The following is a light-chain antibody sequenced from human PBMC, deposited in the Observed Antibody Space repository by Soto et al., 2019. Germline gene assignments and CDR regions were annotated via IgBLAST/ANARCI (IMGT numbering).Light chain of an antibody. Sequence: EILMTQSPATLSVSPGERATVSCGASQSVSSNLAWYQQKPGQAPRLLIYGASTRATGIPARFSGSGSGTEFTLTISSLQSEDFAVYYCQQYSNWPSWTFGQGTKVDI. V-gene: IGKV3-15*01. CDR3: QQYSNWPSWT. CDR1: QSVSSN. J-gene: IGKJ1*01. CDR2: GAS.